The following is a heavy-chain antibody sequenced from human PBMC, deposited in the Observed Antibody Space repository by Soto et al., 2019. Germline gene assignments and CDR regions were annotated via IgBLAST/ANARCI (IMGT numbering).Heavy chain of an antibody. CDR2: IYHSGST. CDR3: ARYTLTGTTGGFDY. Sequence: SETLSLTCAVSGGSISSGGYSWSWIRQPPGKGLEWIGYIYHSGSTYYNPSLKSRVTISVDRSKNQFSLKLSSVTAADTAVYYCARYTLTGTTGGFDYWGQGTLVTVSS. J-gene: IGHJ4*02. V-gene: IGHV4-30-2*01. CDR1: GGSISSGGYS. D-gene: IGHD1-7*01.